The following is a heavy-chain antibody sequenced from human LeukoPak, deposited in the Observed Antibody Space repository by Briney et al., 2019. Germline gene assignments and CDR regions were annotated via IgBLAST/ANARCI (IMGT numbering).Heavy chain of an antibody. CDR3: ARNLRGTSGTYDY. Sequence: EASVTASFKASGYTFTSYGISWVRQAPGQGLEGMGWISAYNGNTKYAKNLQGRVTMTTDTSTSTAYMELRSLRSDDTAVYYCARNLRGTSGTYDYWGQGTLVTVSS. CDR2: ISAYNGNT. J-gene: IGHJ4*02. D-gene: IGHD2-2*01. V-gene: IGHV1-18*04. CDR1: GYTFTSYG.